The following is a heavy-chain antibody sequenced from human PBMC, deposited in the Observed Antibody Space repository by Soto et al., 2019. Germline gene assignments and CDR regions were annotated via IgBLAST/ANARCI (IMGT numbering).Heavy chain of an antibody. D-gene: IGHD1-1*01. CDR1: GFTFSTYA. CDR2: ISASGGGT. V-gene: IGHV3-23*01. Sequence: EAQMLESGGGSVQPGGSLRLSCAASGFTFSTYAVAWVRQSPGKGLEWVSSISASGGGTWYADSVKGRFTISRDNSQNTLYLQMNSLRAEDTAVYYCASRPTETASWGQGTLVPVSS. CDR3: ASRPTETAS. J-gene: IGHJ5*02.